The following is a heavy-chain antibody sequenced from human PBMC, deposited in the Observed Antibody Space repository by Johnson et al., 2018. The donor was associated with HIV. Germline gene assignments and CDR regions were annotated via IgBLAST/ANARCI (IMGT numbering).Heavy chain of an antibody. CDR1: GFTFSSYA. CDR2: ISGSGGST. D-gene: IGHD3-10*01. J-gene: IGHJ3*02. CDR3: ARHQLLWFGELLYTAFDI. V-gene: IGHV3-23*04. Sequence: MQLVESGGGLVQPGGSLRLSCAASGFTFSSYAMSWVRQAPGKGLEWVSAISGSGGSTYYADSVKGRFTISSDNSKNTLYLQMNSLRAEDTAVYYCARHQLLWFGELLYTAFDIWGQGTMVTVSS.